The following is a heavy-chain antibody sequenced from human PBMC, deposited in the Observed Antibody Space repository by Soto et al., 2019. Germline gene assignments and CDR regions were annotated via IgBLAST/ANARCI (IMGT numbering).Heavy chain of an antibody. CDR3: ARAYFDSGHGYDL. D-gene: IGHD3-10*01. Sequence: GESLKISCKGPGHLFNNHWIGWVRQTPGKGLEWMGLIFTRDSETKTSPSFQGHVSFSVDNSINTAYPQWTSLKTADTGMYFCARAYFDSGHGYDLWGQGTLVTVSS. J-gene: IGHJ5*02. CDR2: IFTRDSET. V-gene: IGHV5-51*01. CDR1: GHLFNNHW.